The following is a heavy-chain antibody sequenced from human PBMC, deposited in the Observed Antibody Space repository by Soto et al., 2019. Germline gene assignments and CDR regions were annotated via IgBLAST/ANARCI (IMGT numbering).Heavy chain of an antibody. J-gene: IGHJ5*02. CDR2: IYYSGST. CDR3: ARHQPLYFDFWSGYYNLPWFDP. CDR1: GGSLSSSSYY. V-gene: IGHV4-39*01. Sequence: SETLSLTCTVSGGSLSSSSYYWGWIRQPPGKGLEWIGSIYYSGSTYYNPSLKSRVTISVDTSKNQFSLKLSSVTAGDTAVYYGARHQPLYFDFWSGYYNLPWFDPWGQGPLVTASS. D-gene: IGHD3-3*01.